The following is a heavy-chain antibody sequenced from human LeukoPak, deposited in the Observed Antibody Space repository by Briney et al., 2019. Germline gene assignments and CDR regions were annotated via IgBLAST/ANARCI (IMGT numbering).Heavy chain of an antibody. Sequence: ASVKVSCKASGYTFTGYFIHWVRQAPGQGLEWIGWINPNSGGTNYAQRFQGRVTMTSDTSISTAYMELSRLRSNDTALYYCARDERYDSSGYPFGYWGQGTLVTVSS. CDR2: INPNSGGT. CDR1: GYTFTGYF. V-gene: IGHV1-2*02. J-gene: IGHJ4*02. CDR3: ARDERYDSSGYPFGY. D-gene: IGHD3-22*01.